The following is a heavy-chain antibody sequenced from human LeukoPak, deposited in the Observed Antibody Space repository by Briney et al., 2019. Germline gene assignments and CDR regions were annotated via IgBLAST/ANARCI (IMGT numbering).Heavy chain of an antibody. CDR3: ARGHLPAPTLSYYYYMDV. J-gene: IGHJ6*03. CDR1: GFTFSTYA. D-gene: IGHD2-2*01. Sequence: PGGSLRLSCAASGFTFSTYAMHWVRQAPGQGLEYVSDISSNGDSTYYANSVKGRFTISRDNSKNTLYPQVGSVRGEDMAVYYCARGHLPAPTLSYYYYMDVWGKGTTVTVSS. V-gene: IGHV3-64*01. CDR2: ISSNGDST.